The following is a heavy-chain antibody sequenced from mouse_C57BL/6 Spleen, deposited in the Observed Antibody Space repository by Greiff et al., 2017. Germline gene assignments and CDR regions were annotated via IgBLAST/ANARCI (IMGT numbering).Heavy chain of an antibody. V-gene: IGHV1-26*01. CDR2: INPNNGGT. CDR3: ARYGYYPFAY. J-gene: IGHJ3*01. D-gene: IGHD2-3*01. Sequence: VQLQQSGPELVKPGASVKISCKASGYTFTDYYMNWVKQSHGKSLEWIGDINPNNGGTSYNQKFKGKATLTVDKSSSTAYMELRSLTSEDSAVYYCARYGYYPFAYWGQGTLVTVSA. CDR1: GYTFTDYY.